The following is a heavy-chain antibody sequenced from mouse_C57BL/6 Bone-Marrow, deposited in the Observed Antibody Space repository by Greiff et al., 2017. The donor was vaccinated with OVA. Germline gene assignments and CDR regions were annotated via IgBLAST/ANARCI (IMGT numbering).Heavy chain of an antibody. CDR2: IDPSDSYT. D-gene: IGHD1-1*01. Sequence: QVQLQQPGAELVMPGASVKLSCKASGYTFTSYWMHWVKQRPGQGLEWIGEIDPSDSYTNSNQKFKGKSTLTVDKSSSTAYMQLSSLTSEDSAVYYCAREGYYASFAYWGQGTLVTVSA. V-gene: IGHV1-69*01. J-gene: IGHJ3*01. CDR3: AREGYYASFAY. CDR1: GYTFTSYW.